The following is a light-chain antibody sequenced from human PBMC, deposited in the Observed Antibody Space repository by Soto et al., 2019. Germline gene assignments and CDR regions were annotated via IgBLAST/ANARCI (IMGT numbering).Light chain of an antibody. J-gene: IGKJ5*01. CDR3: QQYESLPPT. CDR2: DAS. V-gene: IGKV1-33*01. Sequence: DIQMTQSPSSLSASVGDRVTITCQASQDISNYLNWYQKKPGKGPELLIYDASKWETGVPSRFSGRGSGTDFTFTTTSLQPEDFATYYCQQYESLPPTFGQATRLESK. CDR1: QDISNY.